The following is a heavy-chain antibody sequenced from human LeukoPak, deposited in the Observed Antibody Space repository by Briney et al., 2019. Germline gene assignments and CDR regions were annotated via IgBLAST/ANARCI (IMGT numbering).Heavy chain of an antibody. J-gene: IGHJ6*03. Sequence: GGSLRLSCAASGFTFSTYTMNWVRQAPGKGLEWVSSTTSSSSYIYYADSVKGRFTISRDNAKNSLFLQMNSLRVEDTAVYYCARVNSPSITIFGVVIYNYMDVWGKGTTVTVSS. V-gene: IGHV3-21*01. CDR3: ARVNSPSITIFGVVIYNYMDV. D-gene: IGHD3-3*01. CDR1: GFTFSTYT. CDR2: TTSSSSYI.